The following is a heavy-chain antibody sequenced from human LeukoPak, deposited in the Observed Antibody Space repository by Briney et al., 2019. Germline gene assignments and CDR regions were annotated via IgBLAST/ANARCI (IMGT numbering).Heavy chain of an antibody. D-gene: IGHD3-16*01. CDR1: GGSFSGYY. V-gene: IGHV4-34*01. CDR3: ARGVNDYVWGNYYYYMDV. CDR2: INHSGST. Sequence: SETLSLTCAVYGGSFSGYYWSWIRQPPGKGLEWIGEINHSGSTNYNPSLKSRVTISVDTSKNQFSLKLSSVTAADTAVYYCARGVNDYVWGNYYYYMDVWGKGTTVTVSS. J-gene: IGHJ6*03.